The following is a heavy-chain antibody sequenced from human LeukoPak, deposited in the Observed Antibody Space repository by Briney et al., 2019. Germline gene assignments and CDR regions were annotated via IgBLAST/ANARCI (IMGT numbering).Heavy chain of an antibody. D-gene: IGHD6-19*01. CDR1: GGSISSYY. CDR3: ARRIKNIAVSPGDWFDP. CDR2: IYYSGST. Sequence: SETLSLTCTVSGGSISSYYWSWIRQPPGKGLEWIGYIYYSGSTNYNPSLKSRVIISVDTSKNQFSLKLSSVTAAGTAVYYCARRIKNIAVSPGDWFDPWGQGTLVTVSS. V-gene: IGHV4-59*08. J-gene: IGHJ5*02.